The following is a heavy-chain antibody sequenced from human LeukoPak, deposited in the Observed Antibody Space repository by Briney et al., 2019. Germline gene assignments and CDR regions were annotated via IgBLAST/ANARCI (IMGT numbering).Heavy chain of an antibody. J-gene: IGHJ4*02. CDR1: GYTFTSYG. D-gene: IGHD3-22*01. CDR3: ARDYYDGSGYLTRLFDY. Sequence: ASVKVSCKASGYTFTSYGISWVRQAPGQGLEWMGWISAYNGNTNYAQKLQGRVTMTTDTSTSTAYMELRSLRSDDTAVYYCARDYYDGSGYLTRLFDYWGQGTLVTVSS. V-gene: IGHV1-18*01. CDR2: ISAYNGNT.